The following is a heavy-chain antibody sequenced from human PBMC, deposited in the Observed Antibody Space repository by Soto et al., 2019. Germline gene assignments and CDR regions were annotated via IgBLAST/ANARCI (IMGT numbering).Heavy chain of an antibody. CDR1: GLPLNRDG. Sequence: PGGSLRLSCAASGLPLNRDGMHWVRQAPGKGLEWVAVIGTAGDPYSPGSVKGRFTLSRENANNSLYLQMNSLRAGDTAVYYCARGGGPLDYYHGMGVWGQGTTVTVAS. D-gene: IGHD3-10*01. V-gene: IGHV3-13*05. CDR2: IGTAGDP. CDR3: ARGGGPLDYYHGMGV. J-gene: IGHJ6*01.